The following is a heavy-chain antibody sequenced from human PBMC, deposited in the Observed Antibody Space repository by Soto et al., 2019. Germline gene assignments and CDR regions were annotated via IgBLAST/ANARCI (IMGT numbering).Heavy chain of an antibody. CDR1: GYTFTSYG. Sequence: GASVKVSCKASGYTFTSYGISWVRQAPGQGLEWMGWISAYNGNTNYAQKLQGRVTMTTDTSTSTAYMELRSLRSEDTAVYYCARDRILSCSARTPTPRDAYYYMDVWGKGTTVTVSS. CDR2: ISAYNGNT. V-gene: IGHV1-18*01. J-gene: IGHJ6*03. CDR3: ARDRILSCSARTPTPRDAYYYMDV. D-gene: IGHD2-15*01.